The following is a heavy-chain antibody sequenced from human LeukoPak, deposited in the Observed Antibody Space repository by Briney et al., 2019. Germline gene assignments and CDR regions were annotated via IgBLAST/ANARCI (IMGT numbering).Heavy chain of an antibody. CDR1: GFTFNTYA. V-gene: IGHV3-9*01. CDR3: AKDWAGNHYFDY. CDR2: ISWDSGAI. D-gene: IGHD1-14*01. Sequence: PGRSLRLSCAASGFTFNTYAMHWVRQAPGKGLEWVSGISWDSGAIGYADSVKGRFVISRDNTKSSLYLQMNSLRAEDTALYYCAKDWAGNHYFDYWGQGTLVTVSS. J-gene: IGHJ4*02.